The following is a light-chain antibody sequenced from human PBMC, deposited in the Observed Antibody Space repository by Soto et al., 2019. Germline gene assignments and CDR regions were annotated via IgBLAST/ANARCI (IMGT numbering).Light chain of an antibody. J-gene: IGKJ2*01. CDR3: QQYNNYPYT. Sequence: DIHMTQSPSTLSASVGDRVTITCRASQSISSWLAWYQQKPGKAPNLLIYQASSLQSGVPSRFSGSGSGTEFTLTINSLQPDDFATYYCQQYNNYPYTFGQGTKLEIK. CDR1: QSISSW. CDR2: QAS. V-gene: IGKV1-5*03.